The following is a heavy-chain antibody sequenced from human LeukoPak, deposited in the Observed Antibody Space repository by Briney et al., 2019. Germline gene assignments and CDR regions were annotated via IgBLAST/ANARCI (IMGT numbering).Heavy chain of an antibody. D-gene: IGHD3-3*01. J-gene: IGHJ6*03. V-gene: IGHV3-9*01. CDR1: GFTFDDYV. CDR3: AKEETIFRVADYYMDA. CDR2: ISWSSGTI. Sequence: GGSLRLSCAASGFTFDDYVMHWVRQAPGKGLDWVSSISWSSGTIGYADSVKGRFPISRDNARNSLYLQMNSLRAEATALYYCAKEETIFRVADYYMDAWGKGTTVTVSS.